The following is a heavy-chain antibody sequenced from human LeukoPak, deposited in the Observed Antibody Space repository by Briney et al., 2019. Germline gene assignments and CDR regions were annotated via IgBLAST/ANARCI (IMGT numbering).Heavy chain of an antibody. CDR2: IWYDGSNK. CDR1: GFTFSSYG. V-gene: IGHV3-33*01. Sequence: AGGSLRLSCAASGFTFSSYGLHWVRQAPGKGLEWVAVIWYDGSNKYYADSVKGRFTISRDNSKNTLYLQMNSLRAEDTAVYYCARDGGTYYDYVWGSYRYNPPDYWGQGTLVTVSS. J-gene: IGHJ4*02. CDR3: ARDGGTYYDYVWGSYRYNPPDY. D-gene: IGHD3-16*02.